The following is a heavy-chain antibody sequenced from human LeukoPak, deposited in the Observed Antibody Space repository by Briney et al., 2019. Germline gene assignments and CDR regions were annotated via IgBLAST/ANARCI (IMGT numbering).Heavy chain of an antibody. CDR3: AKRGVVIRVILGGFHKEAYYFDS. J-gene: IGHJ4*02. V-gene: IGHV3-23*01. D-gene: IGHD3-22*01. CDR1: GFTFNTYA. CDR2: ICGSGGCT. Sequence: PGGSLRLSCEASGFTFNTYAIYWVRPAPGKGLAWVSGICGSGGCTYYADSVKGRFTISRDNPKNPLYLQMNSLRTEDTAVYFCAKRGVVIRVILGGFHKEAYYFDSWGQGALVTVSS.